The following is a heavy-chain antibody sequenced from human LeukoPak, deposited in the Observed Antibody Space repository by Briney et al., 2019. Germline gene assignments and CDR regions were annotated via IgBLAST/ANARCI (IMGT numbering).Heavy chain of an antibody. Sequence: GVSLRLSCAASGFTFNNYAMSWVRQAPGKRLEWVSAITGNGGSTFYADSVKGRFTVSRDNSKNTLYLQVNSLRAEDTAVYYCAKDRFPNDGSWDFDYWGQGTLVTVSS. CDR3: AKDRFPNDGSWDFDY. J-gene: IGHJ4*02. CDR2: ITGNGGST. CDR1: GFTFNNYA. V-gene: IGHV3-23*01. D-gene: IGHD6-13*01.